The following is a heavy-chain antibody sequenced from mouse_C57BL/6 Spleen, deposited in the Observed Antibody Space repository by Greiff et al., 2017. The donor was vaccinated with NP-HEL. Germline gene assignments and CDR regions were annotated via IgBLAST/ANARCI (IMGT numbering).Heavy chain of an antibody. CDR3: ARRYYGSSYPSWFAY. CDR2: INPYNGDT. V-gene: IGHV1-20*01. CDR1: GYSFTGYF. J-gene: IGHJ3*01. Sequence: VHVKQSGPELVKPGDSVKISCKASGYSFTGYFMNWVMQSHGKSLEWIGRINPYNGDTFYNQKFKGKATLTVDKSSSTAHMELRSLTSEDSAVYYCARRYYGSSYPSWFAYWGQGTLVTVSA. D-gene: IGHD1-1*01.